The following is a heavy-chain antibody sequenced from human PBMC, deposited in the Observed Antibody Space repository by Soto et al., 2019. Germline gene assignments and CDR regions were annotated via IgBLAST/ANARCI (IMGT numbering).Heavy chain of an antibody. J-gene: IGHJ4*02. V-gene: IGHV3-73*02. CDR2: IASKAHNYAT. Sequence: EVQLVESGGGLVQPGGSLKLSCAASGFTLSGSFIHWVSQASGKGLEWVGRIASKAHNYATAYGRTEEGRFTVSRNDSRNTAYLQMEGLKTEDTAVYFCARLMDTLFDRFDYWGQGILVTVSS. D-gene: IGHD2-8*01. CDR1: GFTLSGSF. CDR3: ARLMDTLFDRFDY.